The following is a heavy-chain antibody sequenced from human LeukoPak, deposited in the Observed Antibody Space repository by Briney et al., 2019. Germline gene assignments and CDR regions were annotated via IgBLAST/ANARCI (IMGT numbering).Heavy chain of an antibody. D-gene: IGHD2-15*01. J-gene: IGHJ4*02. CDR1: GYTFTGYY. CDR2: INPNSGGT. Sequence: ASVKVSCKASGYTFTGYYMHWVRQAPGQGLEWMGWINPNSGGTNYAQKFQGRVTMTRDTSISTAYMELSRLRSDDTAVYYCARVCSGGSCYYYFDYWGQGTLVTVSP. CDR3: ARVCSGGSCYYYFDY. V-gene: IGHV1-2*02.